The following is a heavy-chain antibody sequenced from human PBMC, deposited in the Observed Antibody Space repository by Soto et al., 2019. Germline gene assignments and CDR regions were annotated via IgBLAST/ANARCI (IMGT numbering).Heavy chain of an antibody. V-gene: IGHV4-30-4*01. D-gene: IGHD7-27*01. CDR2: IYDGGNT. CDR3: TRGPSGDKVDY. J-gene: IGHJ4*02. Sequence: QVQLQESGPGLVKPSQTLSLTCTVSGGSITNVNYYWSWIHQSPDKGLEWIGRIYDGGNTYYNPSLKSRITMSVDTSKNQFSLNLSSVSAADTAVYYCTRGPSGDKVDYWGQGTLVTVSS. CDR1: GGSITNVNYY.